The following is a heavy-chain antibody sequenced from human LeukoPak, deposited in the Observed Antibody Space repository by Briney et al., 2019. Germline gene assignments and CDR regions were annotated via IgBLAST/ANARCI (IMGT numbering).Heavy chain of an antibody. CDR3: ARVRAAADAFDI. D-gene: IGHD6-25*01. CDR1: GGSVSGGRFY. J-gene: IGHJ3*02. CDR2: IFYSGST. Sequence: PSETLSLTCAVSGGSVSGGRFYWSWIRQPPGKRLEWIGYIFYSGSTNYNASLKSRVTISVDTSRNQFSLKLRSVTAADTAMYYCARVRAAADAFDIWGQGTMVTVSS. V-gene: IGHV4-61*01.